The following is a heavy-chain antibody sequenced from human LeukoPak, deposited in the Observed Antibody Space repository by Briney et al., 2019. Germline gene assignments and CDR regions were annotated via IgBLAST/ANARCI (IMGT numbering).Heavy chain of an antibody. CDR1: GYTFTGYY. Sequence: GASVKVSCKASGYTFTGYYMHWVRQAPGQGLEWMGWINPNSGGTNYAQKFQGWVTMTRDTSISTAYMELSRLRSDDTAVYYCARAAIWGYCSSTSCYNHGMDVWGKGTTVTASS. V-gene: IGHV1-2*04. J-gene: IGHJ6*04. CDR2: INPNSGGT. CDR3: ARAAIWGYCSSTSCYNHGMDV. D-gene: IGHD2-2*02.